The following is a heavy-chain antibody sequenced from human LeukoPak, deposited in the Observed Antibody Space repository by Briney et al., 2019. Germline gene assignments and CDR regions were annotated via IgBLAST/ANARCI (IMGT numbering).Heavy chain of an antibody. V-gene: IGHV3-7*01. CDR3: ARKRGSHWFDS. CDR2: IKQDGSEK. Sequence: PGGSLRLSCAPSGFTFNNYWMTWVRQAPGKGLEWVANIKQDGSEKYHVDSVKGRFTISRDNAKNSLYLQMNSLRAEDTAVYYCARKRGSHWFDSWGQGTLVTVSS. J-gene: IGHJ5*01. CDR1: GFTFNNYW. D-gene: IGHD5-24*01.